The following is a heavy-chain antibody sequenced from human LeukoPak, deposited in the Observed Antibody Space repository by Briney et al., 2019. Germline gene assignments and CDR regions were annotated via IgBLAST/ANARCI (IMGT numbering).Heavy chain of an antibody. CDR2: INPNSGGT. CDR3: ASGSYYYYYYYMDV. D-gene: IGHD1-26*01. Sequence: ASVKVSCKASGYTFTGYYMHWVRQAPGQGLEWMGWINPNSGGTNYEQKFQGRVTMTKDTSISTAYMELSRLRSDDTAVHYCASGSYYYYYYYMDVWGKGTTVTVSS. J-gene: IGHJ6*03. V-gene: IGHV1-2*02. CDR1: GYTFTGYY.